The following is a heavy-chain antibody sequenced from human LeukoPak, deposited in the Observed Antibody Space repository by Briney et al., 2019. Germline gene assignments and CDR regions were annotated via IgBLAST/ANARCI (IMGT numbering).Heavy chain of an antibody. CDR1: GGSFSGYY. CDR3: ARLLGFSSGPQTLAFDI. V-gene: IGHV4-34*01. D-gene: IGHD6-19*01. CDR2: INHSGST. J-gene: IGHJ3*02. Sequence: SETLSLTCAVYGGSFSGYYWSWIRQPPGKGLEWIGEINHSGSTNYNPSLKSRVTISVDTSKNQFSLKLSSVTAADTAAYYCARLLGFSSGPQTLAFDIWGQGTMVTVSS.